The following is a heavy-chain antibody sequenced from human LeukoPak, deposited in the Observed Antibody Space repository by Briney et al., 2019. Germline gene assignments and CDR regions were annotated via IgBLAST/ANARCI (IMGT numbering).Heavy chain of an antibody. Sequence: RGAPRHSSAESGFTFSRYGRHGGRHASRGKLWRVALISYDGSNKYYADSVKGRFTISRDDSQNTLYLQMNSLRAEDTAIYYCAREIGGGLHYFDYWGQGTLVTVSS. J-gene: IGHJ4*02. CDR3: AREIGGGLHYFDY. CDR2: ISYDGSNK. D-gene: IGHD3-16*01. V-gene: IGHV3-33*05. CDR1: GFTFSRYG.